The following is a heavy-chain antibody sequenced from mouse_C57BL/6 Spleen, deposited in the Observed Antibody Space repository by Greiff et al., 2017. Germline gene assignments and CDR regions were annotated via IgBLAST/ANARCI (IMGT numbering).Heavy chain of an antibody. CDR3: ARDRDYGSSLDY. CDR2: ISYDGSN. V-gene: IGHV3-6*01. D-gene: IGHD1-1*01. Sequence: EVKLMESGPGLVKPSQSLSLTCSVTGYSITSGYYWNWIRQFPGNKLEWMGYISYDGSNNYNPSLKNRISITRDTSKNQFFLKLNSVTTEDTATYYCARDRDYGSSLDYWGQGTTLTVSS. J-gene: IGHJ2*01. CDR1: GYSITSGYY.